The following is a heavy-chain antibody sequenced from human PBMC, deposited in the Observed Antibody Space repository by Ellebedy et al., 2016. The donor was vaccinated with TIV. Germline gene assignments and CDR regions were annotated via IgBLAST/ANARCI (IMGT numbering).Heavy chain of an antibody. Sequence: PGGSLRLSCAASGFTFSSYSMNWVRQAPGKGLEWVSYISSSSSTIYYADSVKGRFTITRDNAKNSLYLQMNSLRAEDTAVYYCAREETGSGWYYYYYRMDVWGQGTTVTVSS. J-gene: IGHJ6*02. D-gene: IGHD6-19*01. CDR2: ISSSSSTI. CDR3: AREETGSGWYYYYYRMDV. V-gene: IGHV3-48*01. CDR1: GFTFSSYS.